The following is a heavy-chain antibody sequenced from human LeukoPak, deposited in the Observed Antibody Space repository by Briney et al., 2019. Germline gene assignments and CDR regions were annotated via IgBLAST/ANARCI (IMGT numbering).Heavy chain of an antibody. CDR2: ISYDGSNK. CDR1: GFTFSSYG. J-gene: IGHJ6*03. D-gene: IGHD1-20*01. Sequence: GGSLRLSCAASGFTFSSYGMHWVRQAPGKGLEWVAVISYDGSNKYYADSVKGRFTISRDNSKNTLYLQMNSLRAEDTAVYYCARYNWNPPYYYYMDVWGKGTTVTVSS. V-gene: IGHV3-30*03. CDR3: ARYNWNPPYYYYMDV.